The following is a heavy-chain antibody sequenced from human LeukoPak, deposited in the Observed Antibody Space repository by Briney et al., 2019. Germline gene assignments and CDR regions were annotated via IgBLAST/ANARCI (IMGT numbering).Heavy chain of an antibody. J-gene: IGHJ1*01. CDR3: ARDRLAARGSFQH. Sequence: ASVKVSCKASGYTFTGYYMHWVRQAPGQGLEWMGRINPNSGGTNYAQKFQGRVTMTRDTSTSTVYMELSSLRSEDTAVYYCARDRLAARGSFQHWGQGTLVTVSS. CDR1: GYTFTGYY. V-gene: IGHV1-2*06. CDR2: INPNSGGT. D-gene: IGHD3-16*01.